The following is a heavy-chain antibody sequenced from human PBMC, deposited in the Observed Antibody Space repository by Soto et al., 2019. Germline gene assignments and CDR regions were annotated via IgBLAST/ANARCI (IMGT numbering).Heavy chain of an antibody. CDR3: ARDRRITGIVAEIEL. Sequence: PGWSLRLSCAASGFTFSNHAMHWVRRAPGKGLEWVALVAHDGTSKYYAGSVKGRFTISSDKYTNTLFLQMDSLDTEDTAVYYCARDRRITGIVAEIELWGRGTLVTVSS. V-gene: IGHV3-30-3*01. CDR1: GFTFSNHA. J-gene: IGHJ4*02. D-gene: IGHD1-20*01. CDR2: VAHDGTSK.